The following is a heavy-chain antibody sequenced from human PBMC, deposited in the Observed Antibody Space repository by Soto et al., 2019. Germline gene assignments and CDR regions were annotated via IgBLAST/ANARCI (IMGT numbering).Heavy chain of an antibody. CDR2: ITPYNGKT. Sequence: ASVKVSCKASGYTFITYGVTWVRQAPGQGLEWMGWITPYNGKTHYAQKFQDRVTMTTDTAATTAYMELRSLTSDYSAMYFCARDTSHYFDHWGQGILVTAPQ. CDR1: GYTFITYG. J-gene: IGHJ4*02. CDR3: ARDTSHYFDH. D-gene: IGHD2-2*01. V-gene: IGHV1-18*01.